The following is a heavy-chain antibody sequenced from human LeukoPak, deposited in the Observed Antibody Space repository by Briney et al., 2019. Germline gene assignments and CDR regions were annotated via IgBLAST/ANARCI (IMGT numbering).Heavy chain of an antibody. D-gene: IGHD1-26*01. Sequence: ASVKVSCKVSGYTLTELSMHWVRQAPGKGLEWMGGFGPEDGETIYAQKFQGRVTMTEDTSTDTAYMELSSLRSEDTAVYYCATDPPRSYRYAFDIWGQGTMVTVSS. V-gene: IGHV1-24*01. CDR3: ATDPPRSYRYAFDI. CDR2: FGPEDGET. J-gene: IGHJ3*02. CDR1: GYTLTELS.